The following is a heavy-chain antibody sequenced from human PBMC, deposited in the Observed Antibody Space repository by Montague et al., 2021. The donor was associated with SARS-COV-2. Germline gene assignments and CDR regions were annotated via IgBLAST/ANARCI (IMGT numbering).Heavy chain of an antibody. CDR3: ARLKAPYCSSTSCYSASWFDP. D-gene: IGHD2-2*01. J-gene: IGHJ5*02. CDR2: IYYSGST. Sequence: SETLSLTCTVSGGSISSSSYYWGWIRQPPGKGLEWIGSIYYSGSTYYNPSLKSRVTISVDTSKNQFSLKLSSVTAADTAVYYCARLKAPYCSSTSCYSASWFDPWGQGTPVTVSS. V-gene: IGHV4-39*01. CDR1: GGSISSSSYY.